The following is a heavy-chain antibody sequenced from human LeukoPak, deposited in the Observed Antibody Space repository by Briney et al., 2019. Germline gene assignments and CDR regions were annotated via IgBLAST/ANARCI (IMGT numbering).Heavy chain of an antibody. CDR3: ARLDYYDSSGTFDY. CDR1: GGSISSSSYY. V-gene: IGHV4-39*01. D-gene: IGHD3-22*01. J-gene: IGHJ4*02. CDR2: IYYSGST. Sequence: SETLSLTCTVSGGSISSSSYYWGWIRQPPGKGLEWLGSIYYSGSTYYNPSLKRRVTISVDTSKNQFSLKLSSVTAADTAVYYCARLDYYDSSGTFDYWGQGTLVTVSS.